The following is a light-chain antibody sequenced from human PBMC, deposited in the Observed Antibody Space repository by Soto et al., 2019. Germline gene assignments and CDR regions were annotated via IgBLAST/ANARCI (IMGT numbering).Light chain of an antibody. Sequence: QSVLTQPASVSGSPGQSITISCTGTSSDVGGYNYVSWYQQHPGKAPKVMIYEVSHRPSGVSDRFSGSKSGNTASLTISGLQAEDEADYYCSSYSTTTSPHVLFGGGTKVTVL. V-gene: IGLV2-14*01. J-gene: IGLJ2*01. CDR1: SSDVGGYNY. CDR2: EVS. CDR3: SSYSTTTSPHVL.